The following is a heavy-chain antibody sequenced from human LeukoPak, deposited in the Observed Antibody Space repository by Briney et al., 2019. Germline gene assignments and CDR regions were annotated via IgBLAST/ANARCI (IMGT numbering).Heavy chain of an antibody. CDR3: ARDPQRFTMIVVVTPDY. Sequence: PGGSLRLSCAASGFTFSSYGMHWVRQAPGKGLEWVAVIWYDGSNKYYADSVKGRFIISRDNSKNTLYLQMNSLRAEDTAVYYCARDPQRFTMIVVVTPDYWGQGTLVTVSS. CDR1: GFTFSSYG. D-gene: IGHD3-22*01. CDR2: IWYDGSNK. J-gene: IGHJ4*02. V-gene: IGHV3-33*01.